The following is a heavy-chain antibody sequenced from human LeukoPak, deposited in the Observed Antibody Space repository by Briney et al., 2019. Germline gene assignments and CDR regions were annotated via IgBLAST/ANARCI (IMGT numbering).Heavy chain of an antibody. V-gene: IGHV4-61*02. J-gene: IGHJ3*01. CDR1: GGSISSGSYY. Sequence: PSQTLSLTCTDSGGSISSGSYYWSWIRQPAGKGLEWIGRIYTSGSTNYSPSLKSRVTISVDTSKNQFSLKLSSVTAADTAAYYCARATIFGVVILDWGQGTMVTVSS. CDR3: ARATIFGVVILD. CDR2: IYTSGST. D-gene: IGHD3-3*01.